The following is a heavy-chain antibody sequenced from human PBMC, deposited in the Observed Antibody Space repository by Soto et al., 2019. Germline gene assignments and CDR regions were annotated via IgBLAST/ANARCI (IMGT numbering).Heavy chain of an antibody. V-gene: IGHV4-31*03. Sequence: SETLSLTCTVSGGSISSGGYYWSWIRQHPGKGLEWIGYIYYSGSTYHNPSLKSRVTISVDTSKNQFSLKLSSVTAADTAVYYCFGVVVVAASNTYFDYWGQGTLVTVSS. CDR3: FGVVVVAASNTYFDY. D-gene: IGHD2-15*01. CDR2: IYYSGST. CDR1: GGSISSGGYY. J-gene: IGHJ4*02.